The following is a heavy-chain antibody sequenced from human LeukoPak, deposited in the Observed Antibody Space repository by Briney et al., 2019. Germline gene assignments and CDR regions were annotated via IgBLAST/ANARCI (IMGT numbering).Heavy chain of an antibody. D-gene: IGHD5-18*01. CDR2: IYTSGST. CDR1: GGSISSGSYY. J-gene: IGHJ6*03. CDR3: ARVGRRGYSYGSYYYMDV. V-gene: IGHV4-61*02. Sequence: SETLSLTCTVSGGSISSGSYYWNWIRQPAGKGLEWIGRIYTSGSTNYNPSLKSRVTISVDTSKNQFSLKLSSVTAADTTVYYCARVGRRGYSYGSYYYMDVWGKGTTVTVSS.